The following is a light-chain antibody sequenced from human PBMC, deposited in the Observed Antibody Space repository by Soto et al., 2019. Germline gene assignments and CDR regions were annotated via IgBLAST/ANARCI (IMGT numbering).Light chain of an antibody. J-gene: IGKJ4*01. CDR3: EQRYRNTS. V-gene: IGKV1-39*01. Sequence: DIQMTQSPSTLSGSVGDRVTITCRASQTISSWLAWYQQKPGKAPKLLVYAASSLQSGVPSRFSGSGSGTDFTLTIFSLAPEDFATYSWEQRYRNTSFGGVTKVDI. CDR1: QTISSW. CDR2: AAS.